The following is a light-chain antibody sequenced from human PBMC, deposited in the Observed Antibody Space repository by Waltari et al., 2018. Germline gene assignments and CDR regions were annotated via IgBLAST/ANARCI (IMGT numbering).Light chain of an antibody. J-gene: IGLJ2*01. CDR3: FSTDSSGNHRV. CDR1: ALPKRY. CDR2: EDT. Sequence: SYELTQPPSVSVSPGATARITCSGAALPKRYAYWYQQKSGQAPVLVIDEDTNRPSGIAERFSGSTSGTVATLTITGAQVEDEADYYCFSTDSSGNHRVFGGGTKLTVL. V-gene: IGLV3-10*01.